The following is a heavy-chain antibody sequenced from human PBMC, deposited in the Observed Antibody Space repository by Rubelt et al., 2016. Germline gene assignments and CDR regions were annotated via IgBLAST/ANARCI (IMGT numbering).Heavy chain of an antibody. D-gene: IGHD2-2*01. CDR2: ISSSSSTI. V-gene: IGHV3-48*04. Sequence: VRQAPGTGLEWVSYISSSSSTIYYADSVKGRFTISRDNAKNSLYLQMNSLRAEDTAVYYCARDCGSTSCYYYFDYWGQGTLVTVSS. CDR3: ARDCGSTSCYYYFDY. J-gene: IGHJ4*02.